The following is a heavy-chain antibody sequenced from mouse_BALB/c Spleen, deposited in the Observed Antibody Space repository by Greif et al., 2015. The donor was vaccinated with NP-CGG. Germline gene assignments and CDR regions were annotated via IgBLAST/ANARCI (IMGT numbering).Heavy chain of an antibody. CDR1: GFSLTSYG. J-gene: IGHJ3*01. D-gene: IGHD2-3*01. Sequence: VQVVESGPGLVAPSQSLSITCTVSGFSLTSYGVHWVRQPPGKGLEWLGVIWAGGSTNYNSALMSRLSISKDNSKSQVFLKMNSLQTDDTAMYYCARAAGYYVSAEFAYWGQGTLVTVSA. CDR3: ARAAGYYVSAEFAY. V-gene: IGHV2-9*02. CDR2: IWAGGST.